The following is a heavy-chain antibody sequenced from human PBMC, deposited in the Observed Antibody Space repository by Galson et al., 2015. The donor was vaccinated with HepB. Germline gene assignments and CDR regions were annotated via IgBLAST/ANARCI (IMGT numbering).Heavy chain of an antibody. V-gene: IGHV3-48*02. J-gene: IGHJ4*02. CDR1: GFTFSSYS. Sequence: SLRLSCAASGFTFSSYSLNWVRQAPGKGLEWISYISSDSSAIYYADSVKGRFTISRDNAKNSVYLQMNSLRDEDTAVYYRARDSAYYYFDSWGQGTLVTVSS. D-gene: IGHD5-12*01. CDR2: ISSDSSAI. CDR3: ARDSAYYYFDS.